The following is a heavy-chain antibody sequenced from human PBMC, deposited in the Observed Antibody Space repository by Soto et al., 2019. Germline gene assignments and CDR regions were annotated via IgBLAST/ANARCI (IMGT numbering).Heavy chain of an antibody. CDR1: GFTFSSYW. D-gene: IGHD6-13*01. Sequence: PGGSLRLSCAASGFTFSSYWMSWVRQAPGKGLEWVANIKQDGSEKYYVDSVRGRFTISRDNAKNSLYLQMNSLRAEDTAVYYCARASYSSSWSLFYYYGMDVWGQGTTVTVSS. CDR3: ARASYSSSWSLFYYYGMDV. CDR2: IKQDGSEK. V-gene: IGHV3-7*03. J-gene: IGHJ6*02.